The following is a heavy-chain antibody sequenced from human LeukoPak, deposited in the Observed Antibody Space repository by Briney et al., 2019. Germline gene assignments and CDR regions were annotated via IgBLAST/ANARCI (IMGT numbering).Heavy chain of an antibody. D-gene: IGHD1-1*01. CDR1: GYTLTELS. CDR2: FDPEDGET. J-gene: IGHJ4*02. V-gene: IGHV1-24*01. Sequence: ASVKVSCKVSGYTLTELSMRWVRQAPGKGLEWMGGFDPEDGETIYAQKFQGRVTMTEDTSTNTAYMELRSLVSDDTAVYHCARESHVERDDFWGQGTLITVSS. CDR3: ARESHVERDDF.